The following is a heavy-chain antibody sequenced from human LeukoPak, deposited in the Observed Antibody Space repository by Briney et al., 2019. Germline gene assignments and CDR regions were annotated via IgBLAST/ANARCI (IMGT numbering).Heavy chain of an antibody. V-gene: IGHV3-23*01. CDR1: GFAFSNYV. CDR2: ISGSGGST. Sequence: GGSLRLSCAASGFAFSNYVMKGVRQAPGKGREWVSGISGSGGSTDYAASVRGRFTISRDSPKTPFFLQMSPLRAEDTAAYYCAKGPNSDFWSGYSHYMDVWGKGTPAIVSS. D-gene: IGHD3-3*01. J-gene: IGHJ6*03. CDR3: AKGPNSDFWSGYSHYMDV.